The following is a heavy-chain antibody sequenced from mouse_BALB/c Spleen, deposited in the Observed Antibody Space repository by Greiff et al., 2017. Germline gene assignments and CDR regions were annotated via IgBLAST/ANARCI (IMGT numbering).Heavy chain of an antibody. CDR3: ARDRGYGYYAMDY. CDR1: GFTFSDYY. V-gene: IGHV5-4*02. J-gene: IGHJ4*01. CDR2: ISDGGSYT. Sequence: EVQRVESGGGLVKPGGSLKLSCAASGFTFSDYYMYWVRQTPEKRLEWVATISDGGSYTYYPDSVKGRFTISRDNAKNNLYLQMSSLKSEDTAMYYCARDRGYGYYAMDYWGQGTSVTVSS. D-gene: IGHD2-14*01.